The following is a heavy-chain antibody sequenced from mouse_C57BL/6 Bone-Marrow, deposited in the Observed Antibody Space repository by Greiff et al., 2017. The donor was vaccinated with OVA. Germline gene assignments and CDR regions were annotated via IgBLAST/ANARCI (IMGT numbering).Heavy chain of an antibody. CDR3: ARDGIYWYCDV. D-gene: IGHD2-1*01. J-gene: IGHJ1*03. Sequence: QVQLQQPGAELVKPGASVKLSCKASGYTFTSYWMHWVKQRPGQGLEWIGMIHPNSGSTNYNEKFKSKATLTVDKSSSTAYMQLSSLTSEDSAVYYCARDGIYWYCDVWGTGTTVTVSS. CDR1: GYTFTSYW. V-gene: IGHV1-64*01. CDR2: IHPNSGST.